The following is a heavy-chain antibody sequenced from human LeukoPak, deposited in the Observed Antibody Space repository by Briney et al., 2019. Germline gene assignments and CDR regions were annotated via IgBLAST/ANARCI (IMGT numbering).Heavy chain of an antibody. D-gene: IGHD6-13*01. CDR2: VDHTGST. CDR3: ARAYSPPQWSPFDY. CDR1: DDSITMYY. V-gene: IGHV4-59*01. Sequence: SETLSLTCSVSDDSITMYYWTWIRQPPGKGLEWIGYVDHTGSTNFNPSLNGRVSISRDTSKNLFSLRLRSVTAADTAVYYCARAYSPPQWSPFDYWGQGTLVTVSS. J-gene: IGHJ4*02.